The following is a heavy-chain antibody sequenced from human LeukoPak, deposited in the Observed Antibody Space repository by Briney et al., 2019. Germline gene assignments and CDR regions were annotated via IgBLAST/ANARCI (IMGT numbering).Heavy chain of an antibody. Sequence: PGGSLRLSCAASGFTFSSHALSWVRRTPGKGLEWVSGISGSGDNTLYADSVKGRFTISRDNSKNTLYLEMNSLRAEDTAIYYCAKMKGHPLPKYYMDVWGQGTTVTVSS. D-gene: IGHD1-26*01. V-gene: IGHV3-23*01. J-gene: IGHJ6*01. CDR2: ISGSGDNT. CDR1: GFTFSSHA. CDR3: AKMKGHPLPKYYMDV.